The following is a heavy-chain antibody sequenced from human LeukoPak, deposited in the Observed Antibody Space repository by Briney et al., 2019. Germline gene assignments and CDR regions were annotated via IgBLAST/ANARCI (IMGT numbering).Heavy chain of an antibody. CDR3: ARGDYFASGSYSDS. D-gene: IGHD3-10*01. J-gene: IGHJ4*02. V-gene: IGHV3-7*01. CDR1: GFRFNTYW. Sequence: GGSLRLSCAASGFRFNTYWMSWVRQAPGKGLEWVANIKQDGNEKYYVDSVKGRFTISRDNVQNSLYLQMNSLRAEDTAVYYCARGDYFASGSYSDSWGQGILVTVSS. CDR2: IKQDGNEK.